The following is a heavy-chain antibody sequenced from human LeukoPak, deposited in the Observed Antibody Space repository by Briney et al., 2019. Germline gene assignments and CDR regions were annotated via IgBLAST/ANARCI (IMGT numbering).Heavy chain of an antibody. J-gene: IGHJ4*02. CDR3: AKTYYYDSSGYPD. D-gene: IGHD3-22*01. CDR2: ISWNSGSI. CDR1: GFTFDDYA. Sequence: PGRSLRLSCAASGFTFDDYAMHWVRQAPGKGLEWVSGISWNSGSIGYADSVKGRFTISRDNAKNSLYLQMNSPRAEDTALYYCAKTYYYDSSGYPDWGQGTLVTVSS. V-gene: IGHV3-9*01.